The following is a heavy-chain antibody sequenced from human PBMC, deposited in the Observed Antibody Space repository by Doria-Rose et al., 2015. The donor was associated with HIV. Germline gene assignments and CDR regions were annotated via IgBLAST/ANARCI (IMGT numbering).Heavy chain of an antibody. Sequence: VQLVQSGGGLVQPGRSLRLSCVGSGFSFESYAMHWVRLAPGLGLEWGAGISWDSGAKGNADSVEGRFTISRDNAKKSVYLEMRSLRPEDTAFYYCAKAPIIGPRYYFYMDVWGKGTSVTASS. V-gene: IGHV3-9*01. D-gene: IGHD2-15*01. CDR1: GFSFESYA. CDR3: AKAPIIGPRYYFYMDV. CDR2: ISWDSGAK. J-gene: IGHJ6*03.